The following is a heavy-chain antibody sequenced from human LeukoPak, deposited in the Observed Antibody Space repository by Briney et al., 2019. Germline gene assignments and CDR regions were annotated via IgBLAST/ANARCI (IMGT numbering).Heavy chain of an antibody. CDR3: ARGPLIRIAAAGTPTTY. J-gene: IGHJ4*02. CDR2: IYYSGST. Sequence: PSETLSLTCTVSGGPISSSSYYWGWIRQPPGKGLEWIGSIYYSGSTYYNPSLKSRVTISVDTSKNQFSLKLSSVTAADTAVYYCARGPLIRIAAAGTPTTYWGQGTLVTVSS. D-gene: IGHD6-13*01. V-gene: IGHV4-39*07. CDR1: GGPISSSSYY.